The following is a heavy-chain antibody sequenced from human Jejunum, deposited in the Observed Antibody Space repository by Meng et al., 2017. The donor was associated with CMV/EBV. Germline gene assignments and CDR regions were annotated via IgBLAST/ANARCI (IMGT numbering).Heavy chain of an antibody. V-gene: IGHV3-15*07. J-gene: IGHJ6*02. CDR2: IKSKGSGGTI. CDR1: GLPFSLAW. CDR3: HWFGESNNGLDV. D-gene: IGHD3-10*01. Sequence: SGLPFSLAWMNWVRQAPGKGLEWVGRIKSKGSGGTIDYAAPVRGRFLISRDDSKNTLYLEMNSLNTEDTGIYYCHWFGESNNGLDVWGQGTTVTVSS.